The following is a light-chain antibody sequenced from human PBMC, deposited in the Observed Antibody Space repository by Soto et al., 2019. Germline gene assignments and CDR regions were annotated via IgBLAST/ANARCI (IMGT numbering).Light chain of an antibody. CDR1: QGINKY. CDR2: GAS. Sequence: IPMTQSPSSLSASVGDRVTITCRASQGINKYLAWYQQKPGKAPALLIYGASTLQSGVPSRFSGSGSGTEFTLTITSLQPEDVATYYCQKYGSAPRTFGPGTKVEI. CDR3: QKYGSAPRT. J-gene: IGKJ1*01. V-gene: IGKV1-27*01.